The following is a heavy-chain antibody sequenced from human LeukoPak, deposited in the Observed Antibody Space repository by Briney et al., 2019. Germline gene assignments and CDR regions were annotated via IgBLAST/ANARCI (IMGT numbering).Heavy chain of an antibody. Sequence: SVKVSCKASGGTFSSYAISWVRQAPGQGLEWMGGIIPIFGTANYAQKFQGRVTITADESTSTAYMELSSLRSEDTAVYYCARDLRVGSGSYYFSSGYYYGMDVWGQGTTVTVSS. V-gene: IGHV1-69*13. CDR1: GGTFSSYA. J-gene: IGHJ6*02. CDR3: ARDLRVGSGSYYFSSGYYYGMDV. D-gene: IGHD3-10*01. CDR2: IIPIFGTA.